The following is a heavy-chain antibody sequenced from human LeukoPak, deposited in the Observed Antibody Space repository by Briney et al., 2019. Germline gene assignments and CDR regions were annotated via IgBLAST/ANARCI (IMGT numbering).Heavy chain of an antibody. CDR2: VYHSGST. D-gene: IGHD3-16*02. J-gene: IGHJ4*02. CDR3: ARPPGPNYDYVWGSYP. CDR1: GYSITGGYY. V-gene: IGHV4-38-2*02. Sequence: PSETLSLTCTVSGYSITGGYYWGWIRQPPGRGLEWIGTVYHSGSTYYNPSLKSRVTILVDASKNQFSLTLSSVTAADTAVYYCARPPGPNYDYVWGSYPWGQGTLVTVSS.